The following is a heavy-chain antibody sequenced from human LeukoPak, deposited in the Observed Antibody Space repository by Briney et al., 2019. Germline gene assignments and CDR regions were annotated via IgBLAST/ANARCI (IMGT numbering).Heavy chain of an antibody. D-gene: IGHD1-26*01. CDR3: ARVSRGATLDY. V-gene: IGHV4-30-2*01. Sequence: SQTLSLTSAVSGGSISSGGYSWSWIRQPPGKGLEWIGYIYHSGSTYYNPSLKSRVTISVDRSKNQFSLKLSSVTAADTAVYYCARVSRGATLDYWGQGTLVTASS. J-gene: IGHJ4*02. CDR1: GGSISSGGYS. CDR2: IYHSGST.